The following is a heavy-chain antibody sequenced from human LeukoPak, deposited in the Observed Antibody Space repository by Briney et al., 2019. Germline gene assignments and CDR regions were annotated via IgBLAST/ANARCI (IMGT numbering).Heavy chain of an antibody. CDR2: ISSSGSTI. CDR1: GFTFSSYE. CDR3: AKARGWLQIWDN. D-gene: IGHD5-24*01. V-gene: IGHV3-48*03. J-gene: IGHJ3*01. Sequence: GGSLRLSCAASGFTFSSYEMNWVRQAPGKGLEWVSYISSSGSTIYYADSVKGRFTISRDNAKNTLYLQMNSLRGEDTAVYYCAKARGWLQIWDNWGQGTMVTASS.